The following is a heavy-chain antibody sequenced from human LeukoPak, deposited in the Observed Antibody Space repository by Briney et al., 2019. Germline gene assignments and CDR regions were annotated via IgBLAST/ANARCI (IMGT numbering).Heavy chain of an antibody. Sequence: GGSLRLSCGASGFTFSSYWMYWVRQAPEKGLVWVSRINSDGSSTNYADSVKGRFTISRDNAKNSLYLQMNSLRAEDTALYYCAKEWLGKAYWGQGTLVTVSS. CDR3: AKEWLGKAY. D-gene: IGHD6-19*01. J-gene: IGHJ4*02. CDR2: INSDGSST. CDR1: GFTFSSYW. V-gene: IGHV3-74*01.